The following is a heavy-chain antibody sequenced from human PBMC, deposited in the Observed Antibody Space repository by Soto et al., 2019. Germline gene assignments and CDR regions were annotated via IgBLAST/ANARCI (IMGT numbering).Heavy chain of an antibody. D-gene: IGHD6-19*01. CDR3: AKEEGYSSGWSGVDY. CDR2: ISGSGGST. CDR1: GFTFSSYA. J-gene: IGHJ4*02. Sequence: EVQLLESGGGLVQPGGSLRLSCAASGFTFSSYAMSWVRQAPGKGLEWVSAISGSGGSTYYADSVKGRFTISRDNSKNALYLQMNSLISEDTAVYYCAKEEGYSSGWSGVDYWGQGTLGTVSS. V-gene: IGHV3-23*01.